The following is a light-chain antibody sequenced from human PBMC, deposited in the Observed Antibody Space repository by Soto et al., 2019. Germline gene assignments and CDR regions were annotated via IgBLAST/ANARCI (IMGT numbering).Light chain of an antibody. CDR1: QTFSGH. J-gene: IGKJ2*01. CDR3: QQSYRIPPT. V-gene: IGKV1-39*01. CDR2: GAS. Sequence: DIQMTQSPSSLSASVGDTVTITCRANQTFSGHLNWYQQKPGKAPNLLIYGASFLQSGVPSRFSGSGSGTDFTRTISSLQPEDSSTYDGQQSYRIPPTFGQGTKVEI.